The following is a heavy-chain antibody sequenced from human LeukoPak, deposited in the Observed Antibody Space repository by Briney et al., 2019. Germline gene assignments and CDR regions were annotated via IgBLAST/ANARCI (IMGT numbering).Heavy chain of an antibody. D-gene: IGHD3-3*01. CDR2: MNPNSGNT. Sequence: ASVKVSCKASGYTFTSYDVNWVRQATGPGLELMGWMNPNSGNTCYAQKFQGRVTLTRNTSISTAYMELSSLRSEDTAVYYCARFDFWSDLYYGRDLWGQGTTVTVSS. V-gene: IGHV1-8*01. J-gene: IGHJ6*02. CDR1: GYTFTSYD. CDR3: ARFDFWSDLYYGRDL.